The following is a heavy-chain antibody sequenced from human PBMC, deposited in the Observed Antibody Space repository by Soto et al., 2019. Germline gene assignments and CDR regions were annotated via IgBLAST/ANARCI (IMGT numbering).Heavy chain of an antibody. J-gene: IGHJ4*02. D-gene: IGHD6-6*01. Sequence: SETLSLTCAVYGGSFSGYYWSWIRQPPGKGLEWIGEINHSGSTNYNPSLKSRVTISVDTSKNQFSLKLSSVTAADTAVYYCARRGDSSSFQRTVLFDYWGQGTLVTVSS. CDR2: INHSGST. CDR3: ARRGDSSSFQRTVLFDY. CDR1: GGSFSGYY. V-gene: IGHV4-34*01.